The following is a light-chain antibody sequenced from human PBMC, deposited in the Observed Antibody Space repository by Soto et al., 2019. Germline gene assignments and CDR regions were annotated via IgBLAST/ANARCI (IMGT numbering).Light chain of an antibody. CDR1: SGHSSNA. J-gene: IGLJ3*02. V-gene: IGLV4-69*01. Sequence: QPVLTQSPSASASLGASVKLICTLSSGHSSNAIAWYQQQPEKGPRYLMKVNSDGSHTKGDGIPDRFSGSSSGAERYLTISSLQSEDEADYYCQTWGTGYLVFGAGTKLTVL. CDR2: VNSDGSH. CDR3: QTWGTGYLV.